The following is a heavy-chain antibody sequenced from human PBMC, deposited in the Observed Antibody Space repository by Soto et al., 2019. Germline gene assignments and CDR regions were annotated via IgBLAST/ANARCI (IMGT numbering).Heavy chain of an antibody. CDR1: GFTFSSYA. V-gene: IGHV3-30-3*01. J-gene: IGHJ1*01. D-gene: IGHD2-15*01. Sequence: PGGSLRLSCAASGFTFSSYAMHWVRQAPGKGLEWVAVISYDGSNKYYADSVKGRFTISRDNSKNTLYLQMNSLRAEDTDVYYCARDRVESGHPEYFQHWGQGTLVTVSS. CDR2: ISYDGSNK. CDR3: ARDRVESGHPEYFQH.